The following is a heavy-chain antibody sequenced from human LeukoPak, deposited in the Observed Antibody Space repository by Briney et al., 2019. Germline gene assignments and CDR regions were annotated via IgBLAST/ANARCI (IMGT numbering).Heavy chain of an antibody. D-gene: IGHD2-15*01. CDR2: IYYSGST. CDR3: ATYCSGGSCYGSFDY. Sequence: SETLSLTCTVSGGSIRSSSYYWGWIRQPPGKGLEWIGSIYYSGSTYYNPSLKSRVTISVDTSKNQFSLKLSSVTAADTAVYYCATYCSGGSCYGSFDYWGQGTLVTVSS. J-gene: IGHJ4*02. CDR1: GGSIRSSSYY. V-gene: IGHV4-39*01.